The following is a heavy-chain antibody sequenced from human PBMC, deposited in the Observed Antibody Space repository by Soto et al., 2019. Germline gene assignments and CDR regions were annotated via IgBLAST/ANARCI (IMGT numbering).Heavy chain of an antibody. J-gene: IGHJ4*02. V-gene: IGHV3-23*01. CDR1: GFSFSDYS. Sequence: EVQLLESGGGLVQPGGSLRLSCAASGFSFSDYSMTWVRQAPGRGLEWVSTLTPAGTTFYADSVKGRFTISRDNYMNTLSLHMYNLRAEDTARYYCAKRATTVPTPGNYFDCWGQGTLVTVSS. CDR2: LTPAGTT. CDR3: AKRATTVPTPGNYFDC. D-gene: IGHD2-15*01.